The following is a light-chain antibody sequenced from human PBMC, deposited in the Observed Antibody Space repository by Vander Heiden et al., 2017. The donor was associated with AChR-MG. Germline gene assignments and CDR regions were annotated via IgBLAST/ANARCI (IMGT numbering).Light chain of an antibody. CDR3: CSYAGSSTVV. CDR2: EVS. CDR1: GSDVGWYNL. J-gene: IGLJ1*01. Sequence: SALTQPASVSGSPGQSITIACTGNGSDVGWYNLVSWYQQHPGKAPKLMIYEVSKRPAGVSNRCSGSKSGNTASLTSSGLQAEDEADYYCCSYAGSSTVVFGTGTKVTVL. V-gene: IGLV2-23*02.